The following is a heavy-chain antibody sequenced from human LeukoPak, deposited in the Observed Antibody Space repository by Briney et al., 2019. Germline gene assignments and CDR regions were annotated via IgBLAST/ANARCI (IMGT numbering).Heavy chain of an antibody. Sequence: GGSLRLSCAASGFTFNNYGMHWVRQAPGKGLEWVAFVYYHGNTKYYAASVKGRFTISRDNSKNTLYLQMNSLRAEDTAVYYCAKDQGRYSSSWLLDYWGQGTLVTVSS. CDR1: GFTFNNYG. CDR2: VYYHGNTK. V-gene: IGHV3-30*02. CDR3: AKDQGRYSSSWLLDY. D-gene: IGHD6-13*01. J-gene: IGHJ4*02.